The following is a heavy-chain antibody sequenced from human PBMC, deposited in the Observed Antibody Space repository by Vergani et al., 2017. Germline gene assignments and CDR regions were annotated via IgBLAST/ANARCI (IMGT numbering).Heavy chain of an antibody. V-gene: IGHV3-21*01. CDR3: ARDSATRSGEPPGGAFDI. CDR2: ISSSSSYI. D-gene: IGHD3-16*01. Sequence: EVQLVESGGGLVKPGGSLRLSCAASGFTFSSYSMNWVRQAPGKGLEWVSSISSSSSYIYYADSVKGRFTISRDNAKNSLYLQMNSLRAEDTAVYYCARDSATRSGEPPGGAFDIWGQGTMVTVSS. CDR1: GFTFSSYS. J-gene: IGHJ3*02.